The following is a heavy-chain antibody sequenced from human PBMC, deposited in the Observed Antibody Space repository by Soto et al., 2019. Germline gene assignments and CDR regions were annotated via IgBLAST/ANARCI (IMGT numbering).Heavy chain of an antibody. CDR2: IIPILGTV. Sequence: QVQLVQSGAEVKKPGSSVKVSCKASGGTFSNYPISWVRQAPGQGLEWMGGIIPILGTVNYAQKSQGRVTITADEPTTTASMALSSLRSEDTAVYYCASGNHRLLHLWSFDLWGRGTLVTVSS. D-gene: IGHD2-15*01. J-gene: IGHJ2*01. CDR1: GGTFSNYP. V-gene: IGHV1-69*11. CDR3: ASGNHRLLHLWSFDL.